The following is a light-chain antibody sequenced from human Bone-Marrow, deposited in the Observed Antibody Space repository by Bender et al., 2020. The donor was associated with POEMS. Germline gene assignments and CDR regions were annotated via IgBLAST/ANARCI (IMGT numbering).Light chain of an antibody. Sequence: QSALTQPASVSGSPGQSITMSCTGTSSDVGGYNYVSWYQHYPGKAPKLIIRDVISRPSGVSNRFSGSKSGNTASLTISGLQAEDEADYYCSSYTSSSTVVFGGGTKLTVL. J-gene: IGLJ2*01. CDR3: SSYTSSSTVV. CDR2: DVI. V-gene: IGLV2-14*03. CDR1: SSDVGGYNY.